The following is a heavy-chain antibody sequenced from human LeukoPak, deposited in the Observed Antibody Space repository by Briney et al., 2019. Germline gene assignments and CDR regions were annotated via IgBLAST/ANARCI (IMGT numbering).Heavy chain of an antibody. CDR1: GFTFSSYG. CDR3: ASVGMLQADFDY. CDR2: ISYDGSNK. D-gene: IGHD2-8*01. V-gene: IGHV3-30*03. Sequence: GGSLRLSCAASGFTFSSYGMHWVRQAPGKGLEWVAVISYDGSNKYYADSVKGRFTISRDNSKNTLYLQMNSLRAEDTAVYYCASVGMLQADFDYWGQGTLVTVSS. J-gene: IGHJ4*02.